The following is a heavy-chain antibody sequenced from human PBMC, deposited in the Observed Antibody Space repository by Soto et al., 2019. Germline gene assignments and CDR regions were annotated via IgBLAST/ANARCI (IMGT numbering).Heavy chain of an antibody. D-gene: IGHD2-8*02. CDR1: GDSISRGDYF. CDR3: ATSPRGSSGPAGFDS. V-gene: IGHV4-31*03. J-gene: IGHJ4*02. Sequence: QVQLQESGPGLVKPSQTLSLTCTVSGDSISRGDYFWNWIRQVPGKGLEWIGYIYNNGGTYYNPSLESRVTISVDKTTKFCSLKLTSVTAADTAAYSCATSPRGSSGPAGFDSWGQGTLVTVSS. CDR2: IYNNGGT.